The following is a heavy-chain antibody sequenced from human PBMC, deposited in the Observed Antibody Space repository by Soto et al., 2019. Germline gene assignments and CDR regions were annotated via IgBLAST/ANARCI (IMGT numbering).Heavy chain of an antibody. Sequence: QVQLVQSGVEVKKPGASVKVSCKAAGYTFTRNGISWVRQAPGQGLEWMGWIRPDSGNTDYAQKFQGRVTMTTDTSTGTAYMELRSLSSDDTAVYYCARDRSNSDYWGQGTLVTVSS. CDR3: ARDRSNSDY. CDR1: GYTFTRNG. J-gene: IGHJ4*02. V-gene: IGHV1-18*01. CDR2: IRPDSGNT. D-gene: IGHD1-1*01.